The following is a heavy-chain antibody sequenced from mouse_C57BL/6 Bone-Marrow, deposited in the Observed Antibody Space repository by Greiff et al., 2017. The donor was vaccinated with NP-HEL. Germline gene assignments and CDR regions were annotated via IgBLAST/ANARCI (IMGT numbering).Heavy chain of an antibody. CDR1: GFTFSDYG. D-gene: IGHD2-12*01. CDR2: ISSGSSTI. CDR3: ARRYRGLYYYAMDY. Sequence: EVMLVESGGGLVKPGGSLKLSCAASGFTFSDYGMHWVRQAPEKGLEWVAYISSGSSTIYYADTVKGRFTISIDNAKNTLFLQMTRLRSEDTAMYYCARRYRGLYYYAMDYWGQGTSVTVSS. J-gene: IGHJ4*01. V-gene: IGHV5-17*01.